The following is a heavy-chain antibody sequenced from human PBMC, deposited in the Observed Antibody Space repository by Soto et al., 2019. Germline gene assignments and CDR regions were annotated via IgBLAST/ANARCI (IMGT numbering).Heavy chain of an antibody. CDR1: GFTFSNAW. Sequence: PGGSLRLSCAASGFTFSNAWMNWVRQAPGKGLEWVGRIKSKSDGGTTDYAAPVKGRFTISRDDSKNTLSLQMNSLKTEDTAVYYCTTRVDSSSSPYYYYGMDVWGQGTTVTVSS. V-gene: IGHV3-15*07. CDR2: IKSKSDGGTT. CDR3: TTRVDSSSSPYYYYGMDV. J-gene: IGHJ6*02. D-gene: IGHD6-6*01.